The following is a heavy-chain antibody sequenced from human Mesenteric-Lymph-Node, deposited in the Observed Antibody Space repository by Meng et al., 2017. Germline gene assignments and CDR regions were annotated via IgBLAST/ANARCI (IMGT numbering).Heavy chain of an antibody. CDR2: IRASDGAT. CDR3: LKGGWGSIFDY. D-gene: IGHD2-21*01. CDR1: GFTFSTCG. Sequence: GQLVESGGGLVQPGGSLRLSCAASGFTFSTCGMTWVRQAAGKGLEWVSTIRASDGATYYADSGKGRFTISRDNSKNTLYLQMSSLRAEDTAVYYCLKGGWGSIFDYWGQGTLVTVSS. V-gene: IGHV3-23*04. J-gene: IGHJ4*01.